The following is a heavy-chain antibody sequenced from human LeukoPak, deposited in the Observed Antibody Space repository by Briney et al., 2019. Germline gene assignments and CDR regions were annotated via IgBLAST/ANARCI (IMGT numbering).Heavy chain of an antibody. D-gene: IGHD2-2*01. V-gene: IGHV4-34*01. Sequence: SETLSLNCAVYGGSFSGYYWSWIRQPPGKGLGWIGYIYHSGSTYYNPSLKSRVTISVDRSKNQCSLKLSSVTAADTAVYYCAREFRPPIVVVPAAVDNDAFDIWGQGTMVTVSS. CDR1: GGSFSGYY. CDR3: AREFRPPIVVVPAAVDNDAFDI. CDR2: IYHSGST. J-gene: IGHJ3*02.